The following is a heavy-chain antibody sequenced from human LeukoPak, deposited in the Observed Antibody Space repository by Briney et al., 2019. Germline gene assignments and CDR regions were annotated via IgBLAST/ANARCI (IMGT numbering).Heavy chain of an antibody. V-gene: IGHV3-23*01. J-gene: IGHJ4*02. CDR3: AKDSPVLTY. Sequence: GGSLRLSCAASGFTFSSYSMSWVRKAPGKGLEWVSAITDSGGGTYYADSVKGRFTISRDDSKNTLYLQMNSLRVEDTAVYYCAKDSPVLTYWGQGTLVTVSS. CDR2: ITDSGGGT. CDR1: GFTFSSYS. D-gene: IGHD1-20*01.